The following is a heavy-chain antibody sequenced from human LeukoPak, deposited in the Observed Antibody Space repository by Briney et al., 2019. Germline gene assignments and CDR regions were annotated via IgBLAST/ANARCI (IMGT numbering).Heavy chain of an antibody. CDR2: IKSKTDDGTT. D-gene: IGHD6-13*01. CDR1: GFTFSNAW. CDR3: TRGAAAGNNY. Sequence: GGSLRLSCAASGFTFSNAWMSWVRQAPGKGLEWVGRIKSKTDDGTTDYAAPVKGRFTISRDDSKNTLYLQMNSLKTEDTAVYYCTRGAAAGNNYWGQGTLVTVSS. V-gene: IGHV3-15*01. J-gene: IGHJ4*02.